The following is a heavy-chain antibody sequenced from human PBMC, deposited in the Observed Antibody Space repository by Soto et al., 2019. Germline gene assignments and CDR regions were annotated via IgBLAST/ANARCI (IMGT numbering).Heavy chain of an antibody. Sequence: EVQLVESGGGLVQPGGSLKLSYTASGFTFSGSAVHWVRQASGKGLEWLGRMRSKGNSYATAYAASGKGRLTISRDDSKNMAYLQMDSLKTEDTAVYYCATSSGWYFDYWGQGTLVTVPS. CDR3: ATSSGWYFDY. V-gene: IGHV3-73*01. D-gene: IGHD6-19*01. J-gene: IGHJ4*02. CDR2: MRSKGNSYAT. CDR1: GFTFSGSA.